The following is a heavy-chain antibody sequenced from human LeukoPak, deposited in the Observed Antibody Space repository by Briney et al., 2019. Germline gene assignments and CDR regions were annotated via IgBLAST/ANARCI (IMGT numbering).Heavy chain of an antibody. V-gene: IGHV3-23*01. Sequence: GGSLRLSCAASGFTFSNYPMNWVRQAPGQGLEWVSVISSGGTNRYYADSVKGRFAISRDNSKSTLYLQMNNLGADDTAIYYCAIGRGSGNYNWFDPWGQGTLVTATS. CDR3: AIGRGSGNYNWFDP. D-gene: IGHD3-10*01. J-gene: IGHJ5*02. CDR2: ISSGGTNR. CDR1: GFTFSNYP.